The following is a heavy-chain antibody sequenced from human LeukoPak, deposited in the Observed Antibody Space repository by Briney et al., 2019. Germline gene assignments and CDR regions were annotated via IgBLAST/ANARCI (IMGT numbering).Heavy chain of an antibody. CDR1: GFTFSGSA. D-gene: IGHD6-13*01. V-gene: IGHV3-73*01. CDR2: IRSKADSYTT. Sequence: QPGGSLKLSFAASGFTFSGSAMHWVRQASGKGLEWLGRIRSKADSYTTAHAASVKGRFIVSRDDSKNTAYLQMNSLKTEDTAVYYCRAAADLNDYWGQGTLVTVSS. J-gene: IGHJ4*02. CDR3: RAAADLNDY.